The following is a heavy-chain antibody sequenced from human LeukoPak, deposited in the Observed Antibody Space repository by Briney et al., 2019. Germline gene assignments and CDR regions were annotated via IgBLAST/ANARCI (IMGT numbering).Heavy chain of an antibody. V-gene: IGHV3-43*01. Sequence: GGSLRLSCAASGFTFDDYTMHWVRQAPGMGLELVSLIRWDAGSTYCADSVKCRFTISSDNSKNSLYLQMTSLRTEDTALYYCARAGYDFWSGYFFDYWGQGTLVTVSS. J-gene: IGHJ4*02. CDR1: GFTFDDYT. CDR3: ARAGYDFWSGYFFDY. D-gene: IGHD3-3*01. CDR2: IRWDAGST.